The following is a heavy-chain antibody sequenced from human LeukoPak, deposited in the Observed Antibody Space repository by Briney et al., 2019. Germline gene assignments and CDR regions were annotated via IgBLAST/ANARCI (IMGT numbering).Heavy chain of an antibody. V-gene: IGHV3-30*03. Sequence: PGRSLRLSCAASGFTFSSYGMHWVRQAPGKGLEWVAVISYDESNKYYADSVKGRFTISRDNSKNTLYLQMDSLRAEDTAVYYCASNNCSGGSCYLEGYFQHWGQGTLVTVSS. J-gene: IGHJ1*01. CDR1: GFTFSSYG. CDR3: ASNNCSGGSCYLEGYFQH. D-gene: IGHD2-15*01. CDR2: ISYDESNK.